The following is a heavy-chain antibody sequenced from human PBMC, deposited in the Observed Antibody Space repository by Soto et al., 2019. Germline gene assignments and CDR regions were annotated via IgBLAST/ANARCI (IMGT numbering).Heavy chain of an antibody. D-gene: IGHD2-2*02. V-gene: IGHV3-72*01. J-gene: IGHJ6*04. CDR2: TRNKADSYST. CDR1: GFTFSDHY. CDR3: ARDRIGGCRRTTCYSGMDV. Sequence: EVQLVESGGGLVQPGGSLRLSCAASGFTFSDHYMDWVRQAPGKGLEWVGRTRNKADSYSTEYAASVKGRFTISRDDSKNSLYLQMNSLKTEDTAVYYCARDRIGGCRRTTCYSGMDVWGKGTTVTVSS.